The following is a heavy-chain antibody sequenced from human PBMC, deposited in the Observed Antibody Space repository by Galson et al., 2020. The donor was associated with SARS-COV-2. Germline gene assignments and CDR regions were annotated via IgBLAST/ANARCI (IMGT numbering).Heavy chain of an antibody. CDR3: VKGGYRVADAFDI. J-gene: IGHJ3*02. CDR1: GYKFTSYW. Sequence: HGESLKISCKASGYKFTSYWIGWVRQMPGKGLEWMGIIYPQDSDTRYSPSFKGQVTISADNSKNTLYLQMSSLRAEDTAVYYCVKGGYRVADAFDIWGQGTMVTVSS. V-gene: IGHV5-51*01. CDR2: IYPQDSDT. D-gene: IGHD5-12*01.